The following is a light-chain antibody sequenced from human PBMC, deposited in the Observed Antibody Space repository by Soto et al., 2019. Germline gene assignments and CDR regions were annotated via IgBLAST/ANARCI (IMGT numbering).Light chain of an antibody. V-gene: IGKV1-5*03. CDR2: EAS. CDR3: QQYRSPPWT. CDR1: ETINIW. J-gene: IGKJ1*01. Sequence: IQMTQSPSTLSASVGDRVTITCRASETINIWLAWYQQKPGKAPKLLISEASSLESGVPPRFSGSGSGTEFTLTISSLQSDDFATYYCQQYRSPPWTFGQGTKVDIK.